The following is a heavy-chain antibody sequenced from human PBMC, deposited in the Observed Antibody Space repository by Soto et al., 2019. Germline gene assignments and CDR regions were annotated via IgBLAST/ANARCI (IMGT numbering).Heavy chain of an antibody. CDR3: ARVATIIRGIDY. D-gene: IGHD5-12*01. CDR1: GGSFGGYY. CDR2: INHSGST. V-gene: IGHV4-34*01. Sequence: PSETLSLTCAVYGGSFGGYYWSWIRQPPGKGLEWIGEINHSGSTNYNPSLKSRVTISVDTSKNQFSLKLSSVTAADTAVYYCARVATIIRGIDYWGQGTLVTVSS. J-gene: IGHJ4*02.